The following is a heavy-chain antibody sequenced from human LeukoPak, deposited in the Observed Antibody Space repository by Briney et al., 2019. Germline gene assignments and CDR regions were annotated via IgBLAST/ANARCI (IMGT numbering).Heavy chain of an antibody. V-gene: IGHV3-21*01. Sequence: PGGSLRLSCAASGFTFSSYSMNWVRQAPGKGLEWVSSISSSSSYIYYADSVKGRFTIFRDNAKNSLYLQMNSLRAEDTAVYYCARAVYCGGDCYPPHLDYWGQGTLVTVSS. CDR2: ISSSSSYI. D-gene: IGHD2-21*02. CDR1: GFTFSSYS. CDR3: ARAVYCGGDCYPPHLDY. J-gene: IGHJ4*02.